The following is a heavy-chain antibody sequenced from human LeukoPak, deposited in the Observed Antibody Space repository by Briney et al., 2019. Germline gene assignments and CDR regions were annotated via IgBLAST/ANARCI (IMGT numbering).Heavy chain of an antibody. CDR3: ASGPYPTAGTDHQFDY. Sequence: SETLSLTCTVSGASISSYYWSWIWQPPGKGLEWIGYISYSGSTNYNPSLKSRVTISVDTSKNQFSLKLSSVTAADTAVYYCASGPYPTAGTDHQFDYWGQGTLVTVSS. J-gene: IGHJ4*02. V-gene: IGHV4-59*01. D-gene: IGHD6-13*01. CDR1: GASISSYY. CDR2: ISYSGST.